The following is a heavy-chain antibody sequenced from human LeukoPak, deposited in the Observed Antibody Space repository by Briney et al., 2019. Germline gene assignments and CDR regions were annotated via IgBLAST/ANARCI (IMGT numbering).Heavy chain of an antibody. CDR2: IFYSGST. CDR3: ARALYYYDSSGPLPLK. J-gene: IGHJ4*02. D-gene: IGHD3-22*01. CDR1: GGSISSYY. Sequence: PSETLSLTCTVSGGSISSYYWSWIRQPPGKGLEWIGYIFYSGSTNYNPSLKGRVTISVDTSKNQFSLNLSSVTAADTAVYYCARALYYYDSSGPLPLKWGQGTLVNVSS. V-gene: IGHV4-59*01.